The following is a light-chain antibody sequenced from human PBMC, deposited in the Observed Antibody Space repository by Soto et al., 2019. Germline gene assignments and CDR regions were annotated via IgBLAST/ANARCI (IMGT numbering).Light chain of an antibody. CDR1: ESVTTY. V-gene: IGKV3-11*01. CDR3: QQRSNWPALT. J-gene: IGKJ4*01. CDR2: DAS. Sequence: DIVLTQSPATLSLSPGERATLSCRASESVTTYLAWYRQKPGQPPRLLIYDASKRATGVPVRFSGSGSGTDFTRAISSLEPEDFAIYYCQQRSNWPALTFGGGTKVEIK.